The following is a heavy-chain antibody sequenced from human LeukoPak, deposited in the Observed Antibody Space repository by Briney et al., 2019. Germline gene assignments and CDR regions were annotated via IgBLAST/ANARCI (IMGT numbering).Heavy chain of an antibody. J-gene: IGHJ5*02. Sequence: GTSVRVSCKASGFTFTSSAMQWVRQARGQRREWIGWIVFGSGNTNYAQKFQERVTITSDMSTSTAYMELSSLRSEDTAVYYCAAHIYGSGSPYNWFDPWGQGTLVTVSS. V-gene: IGHV1-58*02. CDR2: IVFGSGNT. CDR1: GFTFTSSA. CDR3: AAHIYGSGSPYNWFDP. D-gene: IGHD3-10*01.